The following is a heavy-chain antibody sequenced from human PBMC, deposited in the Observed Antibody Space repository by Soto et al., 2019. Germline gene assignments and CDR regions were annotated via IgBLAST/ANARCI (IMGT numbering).Heavy chain of an antibody. CDR3: ARDVEAPVGDNGFDY. CDR2: ISSSSSYT. Sequence: PGASLRLSCAASGFTFSDYYMSWIRQAPGKGLEWVSYISSSSSYTNYADSVKGRFTISRDNAKNSLYLQMNSLRAEDTAVYYCARDVEAPVGDNGFDYWGQGTLVTVSS. J-gene: IGHJ4*02. V-gene: IGHV3-11*05. D-gene: IGHD1-26*01. CDR1: GFTFSDYY.